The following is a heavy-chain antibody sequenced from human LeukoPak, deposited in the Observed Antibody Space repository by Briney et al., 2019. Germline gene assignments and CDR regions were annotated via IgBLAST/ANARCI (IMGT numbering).Heavy chain of an antibody. D-gene: IGHD6-19*01. J-gene: IGHJ4*02. CDR2: INPDGGGT. CDR1: RYTFTGYY. V-gene: IGHV1-2*06. Sequence: ASVKVSCKTSRYTFTGYYMHWVRQAPGQGLEWMGRINPDGGGTDYAQKFQGRVTMTRDTSISTAYMELSRLRSDDTAVYYCARVRNAVAFDNWGQGTLVTVSS. CDR3: ARVRNAVAFDN.